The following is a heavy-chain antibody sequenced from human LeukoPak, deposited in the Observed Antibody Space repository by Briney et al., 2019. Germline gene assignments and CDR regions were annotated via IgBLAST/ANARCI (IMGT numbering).Heavy chain of an antibody. Sequence: GGSLRLSGAASGFTFSNYWMHWVRQVPGRGLEWVSAISGSGGSTYYADSVKGRFTISRDNSKNTLYLQMNSLRAEDTAVYYCAKIRHSGIAWGQGTLVTVSS. CDR2: ISGSGGST. CDR1: GFTFSNYW. V-gene: IGHV3-23*01. J-gene: IGHJ4*02. CDR3: AKIRHSGIA. D-gene: IGHD1-14*01.